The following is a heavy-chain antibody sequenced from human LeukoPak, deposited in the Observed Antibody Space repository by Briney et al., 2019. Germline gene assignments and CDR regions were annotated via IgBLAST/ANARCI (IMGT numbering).Heavy chain of an antibody. CDR3: ARMTTATSFDY. J-gene: IGHJ4*02. CDR2: ISSSSSYI. CDR1: GFTFSSYS. Sequence: GGSLRLSCAASGFTFSSYSMNWVRQAPGKGLEWVSSISSSSSYIYYEDSVKGRFTISRDNAKNSLYLQMNSLRAEDTAVYYCARMTTATSFDYWGQGTLVTVSS. V-gene: IGHV3-21*01. D-gene: IGHD4-17*01.